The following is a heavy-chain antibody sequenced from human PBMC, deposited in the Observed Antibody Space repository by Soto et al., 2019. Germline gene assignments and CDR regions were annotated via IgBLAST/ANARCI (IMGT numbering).Heavy chain of an antibody. CDR3: ARVRYTSSFLNYYGMDV. D-gene: IGHD6-6*01. V-gene: IGHV6-1*01. J-gene: IGHJ6*02. CDR1: GDSVSSNSGA. CDR2: TYYRSKWYN. Sequence: SQTLSLTCAISGDSVSSNSGAWNWIRQSPSRGLEWLGRTYYRSKWYNDYAVSVKSRITINPDTSKNQFSLQLNSVTPEDTAVYYCARVRYTSSFLNYYGMDVWGQGTTVTVS.